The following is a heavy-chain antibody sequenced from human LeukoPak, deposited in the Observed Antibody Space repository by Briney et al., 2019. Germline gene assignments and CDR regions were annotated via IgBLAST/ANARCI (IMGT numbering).Heavy chain of an antibody. V-gene: IGHV1-69*13. J-gene: IGHJ2*01. CDR2: IIPIFGTA. CDR3: ARVPLDSSGYYTWYFDL. D-gene: IGHD3-22*01. CDR1: GGTFSSYA. Sequence: SVKVSCKASGGTFSSYAISWVRQAPGQGLEWMGGIIPIFGTANYAQKFQGRVTITADESTSTAYMELSSLRSEDTAVYYCARVPLDSSGYYTWYFDLWGRGTLVTVSS.